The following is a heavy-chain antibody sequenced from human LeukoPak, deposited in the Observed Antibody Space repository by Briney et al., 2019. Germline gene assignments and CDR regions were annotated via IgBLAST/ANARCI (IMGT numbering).Heavy chain of an antibody. CDR1: GVTFSSYG. V-gene: IGHV3-30*02. CDR3: ARDQGGDTSY. D-gene: IGHD1-26*01. CDR2: IRYDGSNK. Sequence: GGSLRLSCAASGVTFSSYGMHWVRQAPGKGLEWVAFIRYDGSNKYYADSVKGRFTISRDNAKNSLYLQMDSLRVEDTAVYYCARDQGGDTSYWGQGTLVTVSS. J-gene: IGHJ4*02.